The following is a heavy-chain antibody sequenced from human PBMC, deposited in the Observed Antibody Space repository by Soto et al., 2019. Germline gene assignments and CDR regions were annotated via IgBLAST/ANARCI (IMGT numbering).Heavy chain of an antibody. Sequence: SETLSLTCAVYGGSFSGYYWSWIRQPPGKGLEWIGEINHSGSTNYNPSHKSRDTISVDTSKNQFSLKMNTVTAADTFVYYCARGKTYGSGSYYRYYYYYMDVWGKGTTVT. CDR3: ARGKTYGSGSYYRYYYYYMDV. D-gene: IGHD3-10*01. V-gene: IGHV4-34*01. CDR2: INHSGST. CDR1: GGSFSGYY. J-gene: IGHJ6*03.